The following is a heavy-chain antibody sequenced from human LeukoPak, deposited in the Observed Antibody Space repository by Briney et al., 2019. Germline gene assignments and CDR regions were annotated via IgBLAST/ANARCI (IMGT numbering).Heavy chain of an antibody. CDR1: GGSISGHY. V-gene: IGHV4-59*11. Sequence: SETLSLTCTVSGGSISGHYWGWIRQPPGKGLEWIGYIHYSGRIDYKPSLKSRLTLSVDTSRSRFSLKLRSVSAADTAVYYCVRENYFDKWGQGTLVTVSS. CDR3: VRENYFDK. J-gene: IGHJ4*02. CDR2: IHYSGRI.